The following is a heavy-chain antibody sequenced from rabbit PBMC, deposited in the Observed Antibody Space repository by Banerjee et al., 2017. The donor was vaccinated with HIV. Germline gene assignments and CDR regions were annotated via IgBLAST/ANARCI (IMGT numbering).Heavy chain of an antibody. CDR2: IYNGDGST. Sequence: QSLEESGGDLVKPGASLTLTCTASGFSFSSRHYMCWVRQAPGKGLEWIACIYNGDGSTYYASWAKGRFTISKTSSTTMTLQMTSLTVADTATYFCARDPSNVGDSSFNLWGPGTLVTVS. D-gene: IGHD2-1*01. V-gene: IGHV1S40*01. CDR3: ARDPSNVGDSSFNL. CDR1: GFSFSSRHY. J-gene: IGHJ4*01.